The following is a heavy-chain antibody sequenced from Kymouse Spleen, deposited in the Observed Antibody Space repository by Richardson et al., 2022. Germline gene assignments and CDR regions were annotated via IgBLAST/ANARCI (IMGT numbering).Heavy chain of an antibody. CDR1: GFTFSSYW. CDR3: ARVGDILTGYGWYFDL. D-gene: IGHD3-9*01. Sequence: EVQLVESGGGLVQPGGSLRLSCAASGFTFSSYWMHWVRQAPGKGLVWVSRINSDGSSTSYADSVKGRFTISRDNAKNTLYLQMNSLRAEDTAVYYCARVGDILTGYGWYFDLWGRGTLVTVSS. V-gene: IGHV3-74*01. J-gene: IGHJ2*01. CDR2: INSDGSST.